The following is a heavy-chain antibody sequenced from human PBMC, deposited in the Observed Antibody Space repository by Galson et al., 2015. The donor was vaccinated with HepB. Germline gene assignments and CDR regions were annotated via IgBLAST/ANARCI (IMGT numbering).Heavy chain of an antibody. D-gene: IGHD3-10*01. CDR2: IKQDGSEK. V-gene: IGHV3-7*03. CDR3: ASSSPLITMVRGVLFDY. J-gene: IGHJ4*02. Sequence: SLRLSCAASGFTFSSYWMSWVRQAPGKGLEWVANIKQDGSEKYYVDSVKGRFTISRDNAKNSLYLQMNSLRAEDTAVYYCASSSPLITMVRGVLFDYWGQGTLVTVSS. CDR1: GFTFSSYW.